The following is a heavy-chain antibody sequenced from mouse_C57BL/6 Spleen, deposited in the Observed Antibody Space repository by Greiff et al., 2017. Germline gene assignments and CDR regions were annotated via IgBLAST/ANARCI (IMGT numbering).Heavy chain of an antibody. CDR1: GYTFTSYW. V-gene: IGHV1-69*01. J-gene: IGHJ3*01. Sequence: QVQLQQPGAELVMPGASVKLSCKASGYTFTSYWMHWVKQRPGQGLEWIGEIDPSDSYTNYNQKFKGKSTLTVDKSSSTAYMQLSSLTSEDSAVYYCASGAYYSNYPAWLAYWGQGTLVTVSA. CDR3: ASGAYYSNYPAWLAY. D-gene: IGHD2-5*01. CDR2: IDPSDSYT.